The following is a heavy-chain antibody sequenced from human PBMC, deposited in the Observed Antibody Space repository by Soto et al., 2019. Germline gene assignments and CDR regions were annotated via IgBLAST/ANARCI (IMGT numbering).Heavy chain of an antibody. CDR1: GGSFSSCAYH. CDR3: ARMSATGTRWFDP. D-gene: IGHD6-13*01. V-gene: IGHV4-31*03. CDR2: ISYRGIT. Sequence: SETLSLTCTVSGGSFSSCAYHWSWVRQHPGQGLEWIASISYRGITYSNPSLKSRLSMSVDTSKNQFSLNLTSVSAADTAVYHCARMSATGTRWFDPWGQGTLVTVS. J-gene: IGHJ5*02.